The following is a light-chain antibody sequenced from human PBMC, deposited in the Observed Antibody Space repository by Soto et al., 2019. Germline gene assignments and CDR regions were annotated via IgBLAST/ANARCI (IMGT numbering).Light chain of an antibody. V-gene: IGLV2-11*01. J-gene: IGLJ1*01. CDR1: SSDVGGYNY. CDR2: DVS. CDR3: CSYAGTYSSFV. Sequence: QSVLTQPRSVSGSPGQSVTISCTGTSSDVGGYNYVSWYQEHPGRAPKLMIYDVSIRPLGVPDRFSGSKSGNTASLTISGLLAEDEADYYCCSYAGTYSSFVFGSGTKVTV.